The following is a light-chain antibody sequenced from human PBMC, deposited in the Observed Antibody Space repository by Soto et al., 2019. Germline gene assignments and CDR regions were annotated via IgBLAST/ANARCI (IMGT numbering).Light chain of an antibody. CDR1: QSVLSSSNNKNY. V-gene: IGKV4-1*01. CDR2: WAS. J-gene: IGKJ1*01. Sequence: DTVMTQSPDSLAVSLGERATINCKSSQSVLSSSNNKNYLVWYQQKPGRPPKLLIYWASTRESGVPDRFSGSGSGTDFTLTISSLQAEDVAVYYCQQYYSAPWTFGQGTTVEIK. CDR3: QQYYSAPWT.